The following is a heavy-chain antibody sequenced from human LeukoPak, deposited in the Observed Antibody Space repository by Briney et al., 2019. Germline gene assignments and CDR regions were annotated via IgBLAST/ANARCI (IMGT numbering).Heavy chain of an antibody. V-gene: IGHV3-64*01. CDR1: GFTFSRYA. J-gene: IGHJ6*02. Sequence: GGSLRLSCAASGFTFSRYAMHWVRQAPGKGLEYVSAISSNGGSTYYANSVKGRITISRDNSKNTLYLQMGSLRAEDMAVYYWARGVWFGLYGRDVWGQGTTVTVSS. CDR2: ISSNGGST. CDR3: ARGVWFGLYGRDV. D-gene: IGHD3-10*01.